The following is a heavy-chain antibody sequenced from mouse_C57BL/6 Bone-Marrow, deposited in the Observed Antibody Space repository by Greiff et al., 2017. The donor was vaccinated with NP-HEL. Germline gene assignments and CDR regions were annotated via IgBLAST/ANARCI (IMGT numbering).Heavy chain of an antibody. CDR3: ARSSFITTVVAYWYFDV. CDR1: GYAFTNYL. V-gene: IGHV1-54*01. CDR2: INPGRGGT. D-gene: IGHD1-1*01. J-gene: IGHJ1*03. Sequence: QVQLKESGAELVRPGTSVKVSCKASGYAFTNYLIEWVKQRPGQGLEWIGVINPGRGGTNYNEKFKGKATLTADKSSSTAYMQLSSLTSEDSAVYFCARSSFITTVVAYWYFDVWGTGTTVTVSS.